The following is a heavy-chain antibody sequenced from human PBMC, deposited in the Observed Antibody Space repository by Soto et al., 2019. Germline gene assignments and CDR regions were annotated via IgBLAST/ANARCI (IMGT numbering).Heavy chain of an antibody. D-gene: IGHD3-9*01. CDR3: AREELRYFDWLSPYNWFDP. J-gene: IGHJ5*02. V-gene: IGHV4-39*07. CDR2: IIYSGSI. CDR1: GASISSYNY. Sequence: SETLSLTCNVSGASISSYNYWGWFRQPPGKGLEWIGSIIYSGSIIYNPSLKSRLTISVDTSKNQFSLKLSSVTAADTAVYYCAREELRYFDWLSPYNWFDPWGQGTLVTVSS.